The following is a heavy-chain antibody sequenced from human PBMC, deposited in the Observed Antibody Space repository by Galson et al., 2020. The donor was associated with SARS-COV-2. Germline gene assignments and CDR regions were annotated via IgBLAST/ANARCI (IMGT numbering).Heavy chain of an antibody. D-gene: IGHD2-2*01. V-gene: IGHV1-69*13. CDR3: PTERDGEYVIYAMGV. J-gene: IGHJ6*02. CDR1: GCTFSNYA. CDR2: IIAIFGTA. Sequence: SVKVSCKASGCTFSNYAINWVRQAPGQGLEWMGGIIAIFGTANYAQKFQDRVTINADESTSTAYMELNSLRSDDTAVYYCPTERDGEYVIYAMGVWGQGTTVTVSS.